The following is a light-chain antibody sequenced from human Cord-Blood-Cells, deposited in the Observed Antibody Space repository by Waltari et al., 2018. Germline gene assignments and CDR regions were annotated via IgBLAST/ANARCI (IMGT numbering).Light chain of an antibody. Sequence: SYELTQPPSVSVSPGQTARITCSGDALPKQYAYWYQQKPGQAPVLDIYKDSERPAGSAWRFSGSIAGTTVTLTISCVQAEDEADYYWQSADSSGTYYVFGTGTKVTVL. CDR3: QSADSSGTYYV. CDR2: KDS. J-gene: IGLJ1*01. CDR1: ALPKQY. V-gene: IGLV3-25*02.